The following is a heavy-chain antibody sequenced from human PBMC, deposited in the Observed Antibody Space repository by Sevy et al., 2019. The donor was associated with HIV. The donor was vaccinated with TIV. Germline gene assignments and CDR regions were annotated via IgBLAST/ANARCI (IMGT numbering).Heavy chain of an antibody. V-gene: IGHV4-59*08. J-gene: IGHJ4*02. Sequence: SETLSLTCTVSGGSITSLYWDWIRQPPGKGLEWIANINYNGHINYNPSLKSRVTLSLDTSKNQFSLRLSSVTAADTAMYYCAGENAWGRGYSWGQGTLVTVSS. D-gene: IGHD1-26*01. CDR3: AGENAWGRGYS. CDR1: GGSITSLY. CDR2: INYNGHI.